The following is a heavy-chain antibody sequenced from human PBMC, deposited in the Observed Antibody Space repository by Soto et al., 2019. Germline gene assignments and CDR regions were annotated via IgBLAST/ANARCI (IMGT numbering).Heavy chain of an antibody. V-gene: IGHV1-18*01. D-gene: IGHD6-13*01. CDR1: GYTFTSYG. Sequence: GASVKVSCKASGYTFTSYGISWVRQAPGQGLEWVGWISAYNGNTNYAQKLQGRVTMTTDTSTSTAYMELRSLRSDDTAVYYCARDHAGQDSSSWYGPPNFDYWGQGTLVTVSS. J-gene: IGHJ4*02. CDR3: ARDHAGQDSSSWYGPPNFDY. CDR2: ISAYNGNT.